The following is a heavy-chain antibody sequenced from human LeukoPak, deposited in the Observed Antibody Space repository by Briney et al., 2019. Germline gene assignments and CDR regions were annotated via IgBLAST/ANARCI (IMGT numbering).Heavy chain of an antibody. CDR1: GFTFSSYW. V-gene: IGHV3-23*01. D-gene: IGHD6-13*01. J-gene: IGHJ6*02. CDR3: ARQQLVQPYYYYGMDV. Sequence: GGSLRLSCAASGFTFSSYWMSWVRQAPGKGLEWVSAISGSGGSTYYADSVKGRFTISRDNSKNTLYLQMNSLRAEDTAVYYCARQQLVQPYYYYGMDVWGQGTTVTVSS. CDR2: ISGSGGST.